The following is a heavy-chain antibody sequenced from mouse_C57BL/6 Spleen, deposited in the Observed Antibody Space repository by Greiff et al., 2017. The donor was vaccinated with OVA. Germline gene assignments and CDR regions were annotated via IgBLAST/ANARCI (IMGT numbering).Heavy chain of an antibody. CDR3: TTLTYGNYEAY. V-gene: IGHV14-1*01. D-gene: IGHD2-1*01. J-gene: IGHJ3*01. Sequence: EVQLQQSGAELVRPGASVKLSCTASGFNIKDYYMHWVKQRPEQGLEWSGRIDPEDGDTEYAPKFQGKATMTADTSSNTAYLQLSSLTSEDTAVYYCTTLTYGNYEAYWGQGTLVTVSA. CDR2: IDPEDGDT. CDR1: GFNIKDYY.